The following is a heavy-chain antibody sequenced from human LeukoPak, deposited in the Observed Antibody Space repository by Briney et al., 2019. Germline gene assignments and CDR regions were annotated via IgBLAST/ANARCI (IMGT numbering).Heavy chain of an antibody. CDR2: ISSSGSTI. D-gene: IGHD6-13*01. CDR1: GFTFSSYA. J-gene: IGHJ4*02. V-gene: IGHV3-48*04. Sequence: GGSLRLSCAASGFTFSSYAMSWVRQAPGKGLEWVSYISSSGSTIYYADSVKGRFTISRDNAKNSLYLQMNSLRAEDTAVYYCAKDRLRGIAAAGFDYWGQGTLVTVSS. CDR3: AKDRLRGIAAAGFDY.